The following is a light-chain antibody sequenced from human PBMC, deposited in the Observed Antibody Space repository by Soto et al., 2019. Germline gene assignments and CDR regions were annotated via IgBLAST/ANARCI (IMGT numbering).Light chain of an antibody. V-gene: IGLV1-40*01. CDR3: QSYDNSLSGYI. J-gene: IGLJ1*01. CDR1: SSNIGADYA. CDR2: ANS. Sequence: QSVLTQPPSVSGAPGQTVTISCIGSSSNIGADYAVHWYQQFPGRVPKLLIYANSNRPSGVPDRFSGSRSGTSASLAITGLQADDEADYYCQSYDNSLSGYIFGSGTKVTVL.